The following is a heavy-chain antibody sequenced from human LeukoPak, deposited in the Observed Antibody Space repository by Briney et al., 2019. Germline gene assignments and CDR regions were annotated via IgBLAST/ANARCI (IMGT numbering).Heavy chain of an antibody. CDR3: ASDHGIAAAATWDWFDP. CDR2: IYTSGST. CDR1: GGSISSGSYY. D-gene: IGHD6-13*01. J-gene: IGHJ5*02. Sequence: PSETLSLTCTVSGGSISSGSYYWSWIRQPAGKGLEWIGRIYTSGSTNYNPPLKSRVTISVDKSKNKFSLKLRSVTAADTAVYYCASDHGIAAAATWDWFDPWGQGTLVTVSS. V-gene: IGHV4-61*02.